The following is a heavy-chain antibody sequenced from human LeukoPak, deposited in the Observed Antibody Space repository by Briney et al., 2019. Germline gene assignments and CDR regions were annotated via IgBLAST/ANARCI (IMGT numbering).Heavy chain of an antibody. Sequence: GRSLRLSCAASTFTFSSYAMHWVRQGPGKGLEWVTVISNDGSNKYYADSVKGRFTISRDNSKNTLYLQMNSLRAEDTAVYYCARGLDNSGYDFFDYWGQGTLVTVSS. CDR1: TFTFSSYA. D-gene: IGHD5-12*01. J-gene: IGHJ4*02. V-gene: IGHV3-30*04. CDR3: ARGLDNSGYDFFDY. CDR2: ISNDGSNK.